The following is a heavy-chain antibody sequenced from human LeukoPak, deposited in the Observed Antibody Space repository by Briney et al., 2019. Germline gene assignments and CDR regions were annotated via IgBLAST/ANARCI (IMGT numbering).Heavy chain of an antibody. CDR1: GFTFSNAW. D-gene: IGHD6-19*01. Sequence: GGSLRLSCAASGFTFSNAWMSWVRQAPGKGLEWVGRIKSKTDGGTTDYAAPVKGRFTISRDDSKNTLYLQMNSLKTEDTAVYYSTTVHSGWSYYFDYWGQGTLVTVSS. J-gene: IGHJ4*02. V-gene: IGHV3-15*01. CDR3: TTVHSGWSYYFDY. CDR2: IKSKTDGGTT.